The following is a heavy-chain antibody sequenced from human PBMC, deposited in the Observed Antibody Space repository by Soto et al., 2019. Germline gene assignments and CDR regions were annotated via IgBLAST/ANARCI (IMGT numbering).Heavy chain of an antibody. D-gene: IGHD3-3*01. J-gene: IGHJ1*01. CDR1: GFSLSTSGVG. Sequence: SGPTLVNPTQTLTLTCTFSGFSLSTSGVGVGWIRQPPGKALEWLAVMYWDDDKRFSTSLKTRLTLTKDTSKNQVVLTMTNMDPVDTGTYFCAHLNWTNGPAEYSHHWGQGSLVTVYS. CDR2: MYWDDDK. CDR3: AHLNWTNGPAEYSHH. V-gene: IGHV2-5*02.